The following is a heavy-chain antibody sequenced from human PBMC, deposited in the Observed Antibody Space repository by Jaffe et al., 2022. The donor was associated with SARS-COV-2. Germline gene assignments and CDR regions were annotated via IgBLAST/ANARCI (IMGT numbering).Heavy chain of an antibody. CDR1: GFTFSSYG. D-gene: IGHD1-1*01. CDR3: AKARGYNWNDLPRGYGMDV. Sequence: QVQLVESGGGVVQPGRSLRLSCAASGFTFSSYGMHWVRQAPGKGLEWVAVISYDGSNKYYADSVKGRFTISRDNSKNTLYLQMNSLRAEDTAVYYCAKARGYNWNDLPRGYGMDVWGQGTTVTVSS. V-gene: IGHV3-30*18. CDR2: ISYDGSNK. J-gene: IGHJ6*02.